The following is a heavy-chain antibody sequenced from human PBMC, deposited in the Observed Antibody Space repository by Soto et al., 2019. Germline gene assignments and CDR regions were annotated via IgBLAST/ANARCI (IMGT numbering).Heavy chain of an antibody. D-gene: IGHD2-21*01. Sequence: QVQLVQSGAEVKKPGSSVKVSCKASGGTFSSYAISWVRQAPGQGLEWMGGIILIFGTANYAQKFQGRVTITADESTSTAYMELSSLRAEDTAVDYRARDIPRVPGYYYDDGMDVWGQGTTVTVS. CDR1: GGTFSSYA. CDR2: IILIFGTA. J-gene: IGHJ6*02. V-gene: IGHV1-69*01. CDR3: ARDIPRVPGYYYDDGMDV.